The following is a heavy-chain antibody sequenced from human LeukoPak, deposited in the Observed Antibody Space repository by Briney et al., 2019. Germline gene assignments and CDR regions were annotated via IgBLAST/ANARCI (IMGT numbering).Heavy chain of an antibody. CDR3: ARAIGLGYSYGH. CDR2: INPSGGST. Sequence: ASVKVSCEASGYTFTSYYMHWVRQAPGQGLEWMGIINPSGGSTSYAQKFLGRVTMTRDTSTSTVYMELSSLRSEDTAVYYCARAIGLGYSYGHWGQGTLVTVSS. J-gene: IGHJ4*02. V-gene: IGHV1-46*01. CDR1: GYTFTSYY. D-gene: IGHD5-18*01.